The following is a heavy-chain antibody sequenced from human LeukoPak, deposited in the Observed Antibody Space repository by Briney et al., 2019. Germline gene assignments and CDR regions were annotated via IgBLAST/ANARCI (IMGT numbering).Heavy chain of an antibody. CDR2: ISGSGGST. CDR1: GFTFDDYA. Sequence: PGRSLRLSCAASGFTFDDYAMHWVRQAPGKGLEWVSAISGSGGSTYYADSVKGRFTISRDNSKNTLYLQMNSLRAEDTAVYYCAKAGIVGASFWYFDLWGRGTLVTVSS. CDR3: AKAGIVGASFWYFDL. J-gene: IGHJ2*01. V-gene: IGHV3-23*01. D-gene: IGHD1-26*01.